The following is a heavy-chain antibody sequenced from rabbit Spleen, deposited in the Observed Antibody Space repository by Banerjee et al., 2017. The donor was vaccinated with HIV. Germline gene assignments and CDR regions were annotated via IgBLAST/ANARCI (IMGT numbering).Heavy chain of an antibody. CDR3: ARDTGSSFSSYGMDL. J-gene: IGHJ6*01. CDR1: GFSFSGSSW. V-gene: IGHV1S40*01. CDR2: IYTGSGSA. D-gene: IGHD8-1*01. Sequence: QSLEESGGDLVKPGASLTLTCTASGFSFSGSSWICWVRQAPGKGLEWIGCIYTGSGSAYYASWARGRFTVSSPSSTTVTVQMTSLTVADTATYFCARDTGSSFSSYGMDLWGQGTLVTVS.